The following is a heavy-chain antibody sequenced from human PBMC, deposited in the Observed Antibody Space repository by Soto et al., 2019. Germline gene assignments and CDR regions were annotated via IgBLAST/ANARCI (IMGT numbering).Heavy chain of an antibody. Sequence: ASVKVSCKASGYTFTGYYMHWVRQAPGQGLEWMGWINPNSGGTNYAQKFQGRVTMTRDTSISTAYMELSRLRSDDTAVYYCARGYYYDSSGYYYGYYFDFWGQGTLVTVSS. J-gene: IGHJ4*02. CDR2: INPNSGGT. V-gene: IGHV1-2*02. D-gene: IGHD3-22*01. CDR3: ARGYYYDSSGYYYGYYFDF. CDR1: GYTFTGYY.